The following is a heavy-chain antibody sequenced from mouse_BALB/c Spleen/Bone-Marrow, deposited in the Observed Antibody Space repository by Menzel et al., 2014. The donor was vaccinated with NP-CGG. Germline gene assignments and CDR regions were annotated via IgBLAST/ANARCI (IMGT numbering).Heavy chain of an antibody. V-gene: IGHV5-17*02. Sequence: EVMLVESGGGLVQPGGSRKLSCAASGFTFSSFGMHWVRQAPEKGLEWVAYINSGSSTIYYADTVKGRFTISRDNPKNTLFLQMTSLSSEDPAMYSTVRPSNYATDYWAQRPSVPVTS. J-gene: IGHJ4*01. D-gene: IGHD2-1*01. CDR3: VRPSNYATDY. CDR2: INSGSSTI. CDR1: GFTFSSFG.